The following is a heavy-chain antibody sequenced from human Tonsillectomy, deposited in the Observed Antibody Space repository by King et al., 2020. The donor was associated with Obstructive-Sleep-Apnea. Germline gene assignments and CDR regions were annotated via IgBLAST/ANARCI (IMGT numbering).Heavy chain of an antibody. CDR3: ARGPYYYGSGSYYQAFDY. CDR2: IIPIFGTA. J-gene: IGHJ4*02. Sequence: QLVQSGAEVKKPGSSVKVSCKASGCTFSSYAISWVRHAPGQGLEWMGGIIPIFGTANNAQKLRGRVTITADESTSTDYMELSSLRSEYTAGYYCARGPYYYGSGSYYQAFDYWGQGTLVTVSS. V-gene: IGHV1-69*12. CDR1: GCTFSSYA. D-gene: IGHD3-10*01.